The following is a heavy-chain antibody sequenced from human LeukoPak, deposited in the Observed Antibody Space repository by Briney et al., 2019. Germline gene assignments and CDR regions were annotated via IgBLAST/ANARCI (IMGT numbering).Heavy chain of an antibody. CDR2: IYFSGST. CDR3: ARSYDTNFDY. D-gene: IGHD3-3*01. J-gene: IGHJ4*02. CDR1: GGSIRSYY. Sequence: PSETLSLTCTVAGGSIRSYYWSWIRQPPGKGLEWIGYIYFSGSTSYNPSLKSRVTISVDRSKNQFSLKLSSVAAADTAVYYCARSYDTNFDYWGQGTLVTVSS. V-gene: IGHV4-59*01.